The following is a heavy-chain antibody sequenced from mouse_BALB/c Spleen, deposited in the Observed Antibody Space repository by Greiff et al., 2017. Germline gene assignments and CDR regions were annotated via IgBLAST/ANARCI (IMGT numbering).Heavy chain of an antibody. V-gene: IGHV1-7*01. D-gene: IGHD1-1*01. Sequence: QVQLKESGAELAKPGASVKMSCKASGYTFTSYWMHWVKQRPGQGLEWIGYINPSTGYTEYNQKFKDKATLTADKSSSTAYMQLSSLTSEDSAVYYCARESITTVVADYWGQGTTLTVSS. CDR2: INPSTGYT. CDR1: GYTFTSYW. CDR3: ARESITTVVADY. J-gene: IGHJ2*01.